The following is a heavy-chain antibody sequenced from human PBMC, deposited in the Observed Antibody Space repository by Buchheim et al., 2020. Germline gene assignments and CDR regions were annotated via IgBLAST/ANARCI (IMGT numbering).Heavy chain of an antibody. Sequence: EVQLLESGGGLVQPGGSLRLSCAASGFTFSSYAMSWVRQAPGKGLEWVSAISGSGGRTYYADSVKGRFTISRDNSKNTLYLQMNSLRAEDTAVYYCAKPKAGYCSSTSCYLGGGFDPWGQGTL. CDR3: AKPKAGYCSSTSCYLGGGFDP. V-gene: IGHV3-23*01. CDR1: GFTFSSYA. D-gene: IGHD2-2*01. J-gene: IGHJ5*02. CDR2: ISGSGGRT.